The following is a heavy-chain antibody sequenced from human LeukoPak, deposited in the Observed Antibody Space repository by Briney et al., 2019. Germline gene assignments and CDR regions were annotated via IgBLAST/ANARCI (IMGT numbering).Heavy chain of an antibody. Sequence: PGGSLRLSCAASGFSFSTFAMSWVRQAPGKGLEWVSAISGSGGSTYYADSVKGRFTISRDNSKNTLYLQMNSLRAEDTAVYYCAKDRSYSHPNWFDPWGQGTLVTVSS. V-gene: IGHV3-23*01. CDR2: ISGSGGST. CDR1: GFSFSTFA. CDR3: AKDRSYSHPNWFDP. J-gene: IGHJ5*02. D-gene: IGHD6-13*01.